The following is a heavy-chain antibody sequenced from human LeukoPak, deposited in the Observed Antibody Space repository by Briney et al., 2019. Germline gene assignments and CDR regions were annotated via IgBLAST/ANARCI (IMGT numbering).Heavy chain of an antibody. CDR3: ATHGVAGRPRGNWFDP. V-gene: IGHV5-51*01. J-gene: IGHJ5*02. Sequence: GESLKISCKGSGYSFTSYWIGLVRQVPGKGLEWIGIIYSGDPDPSYSPSFPGQVPISADKSISTAYLQWSSLKAYDTAMYYCATHGVAGRPRGNWFDPWGQGNLVNVSS. CDR1: GYSFTSYW. D-gene: IGHD6-6*01. CDR2: IYSGDPDP.